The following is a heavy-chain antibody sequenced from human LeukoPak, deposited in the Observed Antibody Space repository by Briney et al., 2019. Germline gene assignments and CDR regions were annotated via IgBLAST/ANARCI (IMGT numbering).Heavy chain of an antibody. D-gene: IGHD1-14*01. Sequence: SETLSLTCTVSGGSISSYYWSWIRQPPGKGLEWIGYIYYSGSTNYNPSLKSRVTISVDTSKNQFSLKLSSVTAADTAVYYCAGGRGEPPGYFDYWGQGTLVTVSS. CDR2: IYYSGST. CDR1: GGSISSYY. V-gene: IGHV4-59*01. J-gene: IGHJ4*02. CDR3: AGGRGEPPGYFDY.